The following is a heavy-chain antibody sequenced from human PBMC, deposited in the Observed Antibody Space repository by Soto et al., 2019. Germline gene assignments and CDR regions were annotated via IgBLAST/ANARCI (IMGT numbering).Heavy chain of an antibody. J-gene: IGHJ3*02. V-gene: IGHV4-59*12. CDR1: GGSISSYY. Sequence: PSETLSLTCTVSGGSISSYYWSWIRQPPGKGLEWIGYIYHSGSTNYNPSLKSRVTISVDTSKNQFSLKLSSVTAADTAVYYCARMMVVAAFDIWGQGTMVTVSS. CDR3: ARMMVVAAFDI. CDR2: IYHSGST. D-gene: IGHD2-15*01.